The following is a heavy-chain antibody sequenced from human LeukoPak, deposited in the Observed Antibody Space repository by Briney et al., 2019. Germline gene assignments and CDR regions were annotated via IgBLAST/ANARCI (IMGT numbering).Heavy chain of an antibody. CDR1: GYTFTGYY. CDR2: INPNSGGT. CDR3: ARAKGAVDHNWFDP. Sequence: ASVKVSCKTSGYTFTGYYIHWVRQAPGQGLEWMGRINPNSGGTNSAQKFQGRVAMTRDPSISTAYMELYRLRFDDTAVYYCARAKGAVDHNWFDPWGQGTLVTVSS. V-gene: IGHV1-2*06. D-gene: IGHD6-19*01. J-gene: IGHJ5*02.